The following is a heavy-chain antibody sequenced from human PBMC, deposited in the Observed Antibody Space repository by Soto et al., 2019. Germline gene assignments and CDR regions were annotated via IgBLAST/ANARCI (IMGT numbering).Heavy chain of an antibody. D-gene: IGHD3-10*01. V-gene: IGHV4-59*01. Sequence: SGSLSLTCTVSGGSISSYEWSWIRQPPGKGLEWIGYIYYSGSTNYNPSLKSRVTISVDTSKNQFSLKLSSVTTADTAVYYCARSPPYGSGSYYPYGYGMDVWGQGTTVTVSS. CDR3: ARSPPYGSGSYYPYGYGMDV. J-gene: IGHJ6*02. CDR2: IYYSGST. CDR1: GGSISSYE.